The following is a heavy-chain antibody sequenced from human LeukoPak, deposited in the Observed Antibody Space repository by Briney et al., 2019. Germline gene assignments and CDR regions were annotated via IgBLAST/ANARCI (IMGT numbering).Heavy chain of an antibody. V-gene: IGHV4-4*07. Sequence: PSETLSLTCTVSGGSISSYYWSWIRQPAGKGLEWIGRIYTSGSTNYNPSLKSRVTMLVDTSKNQFSLKLSSVTAADTAVYYCARDRLYSGSYLTFDYWGQGTLVTVSS. J-gene: IGHJ4*02. D-gene: IGHD1-26*01. CDR3: ARDRLYSGSYLTFDY. CDR2: IYTSGST. CDR1: GGSISSYY.